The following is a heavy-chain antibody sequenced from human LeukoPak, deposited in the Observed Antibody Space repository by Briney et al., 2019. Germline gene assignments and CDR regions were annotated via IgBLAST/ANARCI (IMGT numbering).Heavy chain of an antibody. V-gene: IGHV3-23*01. J-gene: IGHJ4*02. D-gene: IGHD1-1*01. CDR1: GFTFSSYA. Sequence: GGSLRLSCAAFGFTFSSYAMSWVRQAPGKGLEWVSTIRSNGDTTYNADSVKGRFTISRDNSKNTLYLELNSLRVEDTATFYCAKGQELDDGVFDSWGQGTMVTVSS. CDR2: IRSNGDTT. CDR3: AKGQELDDGVFDS.